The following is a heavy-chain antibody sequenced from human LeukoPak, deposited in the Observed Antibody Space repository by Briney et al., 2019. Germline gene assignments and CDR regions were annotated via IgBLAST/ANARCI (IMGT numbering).Heavy chain of an antibody. Sequence: SVKVSCKASGGTFSSYAISWVRQAPGQGLEWMGGIIPIFGTANYAQKFQGRVTITADKSTSTAYMELSSLRSEDTAVYYCAREGYSSSSDGYYFDYWGQGTLVTVSS. CDR2: IIPIFGTA. J-gene: IGHJ4*02. V-gene: IGHV1-69*06. D-gene: IGHD6-6*01. CDR1: GGTFSSYA. CDR3: AREGYSSSSDGYYFDY.